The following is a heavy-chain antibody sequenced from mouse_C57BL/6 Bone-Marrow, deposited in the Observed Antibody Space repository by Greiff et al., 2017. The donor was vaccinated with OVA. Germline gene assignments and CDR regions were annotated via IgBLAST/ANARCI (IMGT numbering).Heavy chain of an antibody. J-gene: IGHJ1*03. Sequence: EVKLMESGGDLVKPGGSLKLSCAASGFTFSSYGMSWVRQTPDKRLEWVATISSGGSYTYYTDSVKGRFTISRDNAKNTLYLQMSSLQSEDTAMYYCARHRYGSSNWYFDVWGTGTTVTVSS. CDR1: GFTFSSYG. D-gene: IGHD1-1*01. CDR3: ARHRYGSSNWYFDV. V-gene: IGHV5-6*01. CDR2: ISSGGSYT.